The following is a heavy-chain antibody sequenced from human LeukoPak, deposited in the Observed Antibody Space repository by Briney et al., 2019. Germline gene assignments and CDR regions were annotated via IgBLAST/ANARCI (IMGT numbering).Heavy chain of an antibody. CDR1: GGSTSSYY. CDR3: ARGGSSSWPGY. D-gene: IGHD6-13*01. Sequence: PSETLSLTCTVSGGSTSSYYWSWIRQPPGKGLEWIGEINHSGSTNYNPSLKSRVTISVDTSKNQFSLKLSSVTAADTAVYYCARGGSSSWPGYWGQGTLVTVSS. J-gene: IGHJ4*02. CDR2: INHSGST. V-gene: IGHV4-34*01.